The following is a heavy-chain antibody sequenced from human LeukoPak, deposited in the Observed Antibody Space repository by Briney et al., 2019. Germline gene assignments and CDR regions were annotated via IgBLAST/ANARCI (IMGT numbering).Heavy chain of an antibody. J-gene: IGHJ6*03. Sequence: GASVKVSCKVSGYTLTELAIHWVRQTPGEGLEWMGWINPNSGGTNYAQKFQGRVTMTRDTSISTAYMELSRLRSDDTAVYYCARDRGVDYCSGGSCSHYYYYMDVWGKGTTVTISS. CDR1: GYTLTELA. V-gene: IGHV1-2*02. D-gene: IGHD2-15*01. CDR3: ARDRGVDYCSGGSCSHYYYYMDV. CDR2: INPNSGGT.